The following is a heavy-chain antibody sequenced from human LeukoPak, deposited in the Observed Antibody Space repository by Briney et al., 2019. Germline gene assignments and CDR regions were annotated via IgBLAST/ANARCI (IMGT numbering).Heavy chain of an antibody. J-gene: IGHJ5*02. CDR1: GSSINRTNFC. CDR3: ERQGTMTRGEYWLDH. Sequence: SETLSLTCSVSGSSINRTNFCWSWIRQPPGKGLEAIGSISYNGNTYTKPSLNSRVTMSVDTSKNQFSPKLSSVTAADTAVYYCERQGTMTRGEYWLDHWGRGTLVTVSS. D-gene: IGHD3-10*01. V-gene: IGHV4-39*01. CDR2: ISYNGNT.